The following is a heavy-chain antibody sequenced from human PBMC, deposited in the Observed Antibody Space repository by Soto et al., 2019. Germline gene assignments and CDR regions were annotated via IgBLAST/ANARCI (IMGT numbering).Heavy chain of an antibody. CDR2: IYPGDSDT. CDR3: ARFGSSSPYYYYGMDV. J-gene: IGHJ6*02. V-gene: IGHV5-51*01. Sequence: LKISCKGSGYSFTSYWIGWVRQMPGKGLEWMGIIYPGDSDTRYSPSFQGQVTISADKSISTAYLQWSSLKASDTAMYYCARFGSSSPYYYYGMDVWGQGTTVTVSS. CDR1: GYSFTSYW. D-gene: IGHD6-6*01.